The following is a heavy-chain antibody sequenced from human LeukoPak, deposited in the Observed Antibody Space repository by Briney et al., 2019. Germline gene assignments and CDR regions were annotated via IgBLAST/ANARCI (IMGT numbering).Heavy chain of an antibody. CDR2: IIPIFGTA. CDR1: GYTFTSYD. J-gene: IGHJ6*02. D-gene: IGHD2-2*02. V-gene: IGHV1-69*13. CDR3: ARGEVVVVPAAIAPYYYYYGMDV. Sequence: AASVKVSCKASGYTFTSYDINWVRQAPGQGLEWMGGIIPIFGTANYAQKFQGRVTITADESTSTAYMELSSLRSEDTAVYYCARGEVVVVPAAIAPYYYYYGMDVWGQGTTVTVSS.